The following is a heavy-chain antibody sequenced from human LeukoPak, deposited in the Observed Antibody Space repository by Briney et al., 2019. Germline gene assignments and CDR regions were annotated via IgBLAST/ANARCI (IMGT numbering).Heavy chain of an antibody. Sequence: SETLSLTCTVSGDSISSLTYYWAWLRQPPGKGLEWIASIYYRGATYYNPSLKSRVTISVDTSNNQFSLKQTSVTAADTAVYYCARYRITFGGPACAFDMWGQGTLVTVSS. V-gene: IGHV4-39*01. CDR3: ARYRITFGGPACAFDM. D-gene: IGHD3-16*01. CDR1: GDSISSLTYY. CDR2: IYYRGAT. J-gene: IGHJ3*02.